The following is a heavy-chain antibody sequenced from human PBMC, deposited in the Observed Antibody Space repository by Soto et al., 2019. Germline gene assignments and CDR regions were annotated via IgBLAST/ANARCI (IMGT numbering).Heavy chain of an antibody. D-gene: IGHD2-8*01. Sequence: GGSLRLSCTASEITLNSYWMHWIRQAPGKGLVWVSRINPESTTLTYADSVTGRFTISRDSAKNTLYLQMNGLSAEDTAIYYCTKHNVGAWDSWGQGTLLTLYS. CDR1: EITLNSYW. J-gene: IGHJ4*02. CDR2: INPESTTL. CDR3: TKHNVGAWDS. V-gene: IGHV3-74*01.